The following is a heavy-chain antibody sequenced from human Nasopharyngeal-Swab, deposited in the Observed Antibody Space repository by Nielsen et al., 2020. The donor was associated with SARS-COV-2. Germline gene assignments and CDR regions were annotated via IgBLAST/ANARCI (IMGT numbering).Heavy chain of an antibody. CDR3: ARAGVDTSTGSSGGCFDY. CDR1: GGSIRSTSSY. J-gene: IGHJ4*02. V-gene: IGHV4-39*01. CDR2: IYYSGST. Sequence: SETLSLTCSVSGGSIRSTSSYWGWIRQPPGKGLEWVGSIYYSGSTYYTPSLNSRVTISVDTSKSQFSLRLRSVTAADTAVYYCARAGVDTSTGSSGGCFDYWGQGALVTVSS. D-gene: IGHD3-9*01.